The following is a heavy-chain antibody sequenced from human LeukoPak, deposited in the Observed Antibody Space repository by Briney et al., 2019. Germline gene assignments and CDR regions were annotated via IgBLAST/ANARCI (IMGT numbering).Heavy chain of an antibody. D-gene: IGHD2-2*01. Sequence: GGSLRLSCAASGFTVSSNYMSWVRQAPGKGLEWVAVISYDGSNKYHVDSVKGRFTISRDNSKNTLYLQMNSLRAEDTAVYYCAKDRLGSSSTFFDYWGQGTLVTVSS. CDR1: GFTVSSNY. CDR3: AKDRLGSSSTFFDY. CDR2: ISYDGSNK. V-gene: IGHV3-30*18. J-gene: IGHJ4*02.